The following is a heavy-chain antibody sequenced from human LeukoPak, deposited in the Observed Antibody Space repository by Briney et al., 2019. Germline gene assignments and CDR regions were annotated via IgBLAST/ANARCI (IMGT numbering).Heavy chain of an antibody. Sequence: ASVKVSCKASGGTFSSYAISWVRQAPGQGLEWMGWISAYNGNTNYAQKLQGRVTMTTDTSTSTAYMELRSLRSDDTAVYYCARMVVAYDYVWGSYRYDAFDIWGQGTMVTVSS. CDR3: ARMVVAYDYVWGSYRYDAFDI. CDR1: GGTFSSYA. CDR2: ISAYNGNT. D-gene: IGHD3-16*02. J-gene: IGHJ3*02. V-gene: IGHV1-18*01.